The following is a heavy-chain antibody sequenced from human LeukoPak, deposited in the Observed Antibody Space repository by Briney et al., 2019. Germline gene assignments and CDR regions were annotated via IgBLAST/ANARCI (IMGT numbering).Heavy chain of an antibody. CDR1: GFTFSSYG. D-gene: IGHD6-13*01. CDR2: IRYDGSNK. J-gene: IGHJ4*02. CDR3: AKVEWSSSWSFDY. Sequence: GGSLRLSCAASGFTFSSYGMHWVRQAPGKGLEWVAFIRYDGSNKYYADSEKGRFTISRDNSKNTLYLQMNSLRAEDTAVYYCAKVEWSSSWSFDYWGQGTLVTVSS. V-gene: IGHV3-30*02.